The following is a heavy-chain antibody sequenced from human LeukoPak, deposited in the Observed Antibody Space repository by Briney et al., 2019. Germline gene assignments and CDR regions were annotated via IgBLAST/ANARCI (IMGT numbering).Heavy chain of an antibody. Sequence: PGGSLRLSCAASGFTFSSYAMSWVRQAPGKGLEWVANIKQDGSEKYYVDSVKGRFTISRDNAKNTLYLQMNSLRAEDTAVYYCARSGIAVAGSFDYWGQGTLVTVSS. V-gene: IGHV3-7*01. CDR3: ARSGIAVAGSFDY. CDR1: GFTFSSYA. D-gene: IGHD6-19*01. CDR2: IKQDGSEK. J-gene: IGHJ4*02.